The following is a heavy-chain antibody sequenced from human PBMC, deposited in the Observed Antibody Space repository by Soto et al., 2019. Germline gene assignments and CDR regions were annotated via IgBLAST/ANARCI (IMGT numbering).Heavy chain of an antibody. J-gene: IGHJ4*02. CDR3: ARKGPGYHRRTYYFDY. Sequence: GASVKVSCKASGYTFTGYYMHWVRQAPGQGLEWMGWINPNSGGTNYAQKFQGRVTMTRDTSISTAYMELSRLRSDDTAVYYCARKGPGYHRRTYYFDYWGQGTLVTVSS. D-gene: IGHD5-12*01. CDR2: INPNSGGT. V-gene: IGHV1-2*02. CDR1: GYTFTGYY.